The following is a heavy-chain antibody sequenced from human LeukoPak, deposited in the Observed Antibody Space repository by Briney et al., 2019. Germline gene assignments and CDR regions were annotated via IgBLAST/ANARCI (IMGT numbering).Heavy chain of an antibody. J-gene: IGHJ4*02. CDR1: GGSISSSSYY. CDR3: ARERIAAGAPLDY. CDR2: IYTSGST. D-gene: IGHD6-13*01. Sequence: SETLSLTCTVSGGSISSSSYYWGWIRQPAGEGLEWIGRIYTSGSTNYNPSLKSRVTMSVDTSKNQFSLKLSSVTAADTAVYYCARERIAAGAPLDYWGQGTLVTVS. V-gene: IGHV4-61*02.